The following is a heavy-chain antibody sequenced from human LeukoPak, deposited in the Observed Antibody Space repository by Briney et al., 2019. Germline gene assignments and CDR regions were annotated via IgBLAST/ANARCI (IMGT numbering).Heavy chain of an antibody. CDR3: ATESRDSPTGVV. D-gene: IGHD1-1*01. CDR2: FDPEDGET. CDR1: GYTLTELS. Sequence: ASVKVSCKVSGYTLTELSMHWVRQAPGKGLEWMGGFDPEDGETIYAQKFQGGVTMTEDTSTDTAYMELSSLRSEDTAVYYCATESRDSPTGVVWGQGTLVTVSS. J-gene: IGHJ4*02. V-gene: IGHV1-24*01.